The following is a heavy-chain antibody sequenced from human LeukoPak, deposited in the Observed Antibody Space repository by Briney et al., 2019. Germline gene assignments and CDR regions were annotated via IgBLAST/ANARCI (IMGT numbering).Heavy chain of an antibody. D-gene: IGHD3-22*01. Sequence: GGSLRLSCAASDFTFSRYWMHWVRQAPGKGLVWVSRISSDGSSTSYADSVKGRCTISRDNAKNTVYLQMNSLRAEDTAVYYCARDLEDSSGYQPIYYYYGLDVWGQGTTVTVPS. CDR1: DFTFSRYW. CDR2: ISSDGSST. J-gene: IGHJ6*02. CDR3: ARDLEDSSGYQPIYYYYGLDV. V-gene: IGHV3-74*01.